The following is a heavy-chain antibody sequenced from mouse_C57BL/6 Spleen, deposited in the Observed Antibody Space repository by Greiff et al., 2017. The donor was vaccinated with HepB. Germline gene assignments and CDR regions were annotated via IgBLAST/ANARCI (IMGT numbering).Heavy chain of an antibody. CDR3: ARLAY. CDR2: INPSSGYT. V-gene: IGHV1-7*01. CDR1: GYTFTSYW. J-gene: IGHJ3*01. Sequence: QVQLQQSGAELAKPGASVKLSCKASGYTFTSYWMHWVKQRPGQGLEWIGYINPSSGYTKYNQKFKDKATLTADKSPSTAYMQLRSLTYEDSAVYYCARLAYWGQGTLVTVSA.